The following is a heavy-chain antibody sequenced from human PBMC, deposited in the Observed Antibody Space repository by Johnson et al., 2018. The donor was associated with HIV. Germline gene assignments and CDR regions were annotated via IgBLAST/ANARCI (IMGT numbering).Heavy chain of an antibody. J-gene: IGHJ3*02. V-gene: IGHV3-15*01. CDR2: IKRKTDGETT. D-gene: IGHD2-15*01. CDR3: STGDIVVVAGAMLLPLHDAFDI. Sequence: VQLVESGGGVVQPGRSLTLSCAASEFTFGSFTMHWVRQAPGKGLEWVGRIKRKTDGETTDYTTPVKGRFTISRDDSKNMLYLQMNSLKIEDTAVYYCSTGDIVVVAGAMLLPLHDAFDIWGQGTMVTVSS. CDR1: EFTFGSFT.